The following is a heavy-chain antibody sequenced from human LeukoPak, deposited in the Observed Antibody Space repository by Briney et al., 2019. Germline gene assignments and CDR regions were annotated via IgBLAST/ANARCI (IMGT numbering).Heavy chain of an antibody. J-gene: IGHJ4*02. CDR3: AKVMTRTMVRGVPPSDY. V-gene: IGHV3-23*01. CDR1: GFTFSSYA. D-gene: IGHD3-10*01. Sequence: GGSLRLSCAASGFTFSSYAMSWVRQAPGKGLEWVSAISGSGGSTYYADSVKGRFTISRDNSKNTLYLQMNSLRAEDTAVYYCAKVMTRTMVRGVPPSDYWGKGTLVTVSS. CDR2: ISGSGGST.